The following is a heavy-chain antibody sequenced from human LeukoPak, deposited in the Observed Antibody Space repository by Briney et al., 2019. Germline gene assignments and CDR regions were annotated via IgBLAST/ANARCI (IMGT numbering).Heavy chain of an antibody. Sequence: PSQTLSLTCTVSGGSISSGSYDSSWIRQPAGKGLEWIGRIYTSGSTNYNPSLKSRVTISVDTSKNQFSLKLSSVTAADTAVYYCARGLGQWLGYWGQGTLVTVSS. CDR1: GGSISSGSYD. CDR2: IYTSGST. V-gene: IGHV4-61*02. CDR3: ARGLGQWLGY. D-gene: IGHD6-19*01. J-gene: IGHJ4*02.